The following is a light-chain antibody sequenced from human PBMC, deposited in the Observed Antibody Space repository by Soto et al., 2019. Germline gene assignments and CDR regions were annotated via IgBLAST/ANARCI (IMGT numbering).Light chain of an antibody. J-gene: IGKJ5*01. CDR1: QSLVHSEGIAY. CDR2: KVA. V-gene: IGKV2-30*02. Sequence: DVVRTQSPLSLPVTLGQPASFCCRASQSLVHSEGIAYFSWVQQRAGRSPRRLIYKVATRASGVPASLSGSGSVTHLALKISRVEAEDVGVYYCIQGTHSPMAFGKGTRLEIK. CDR3: IQGTHSPMA.